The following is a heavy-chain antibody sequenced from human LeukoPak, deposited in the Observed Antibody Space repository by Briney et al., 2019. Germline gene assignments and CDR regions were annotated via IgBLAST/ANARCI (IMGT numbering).Heavy chain of an antibody. CDR2: ISSSSTKI. CDR1: GVTFINYT. CDR3: TRDPSFDSTFYYGMDV. D-gene: IGHD3-9*01. J-gene: IGHJ6*02. V-gene: IGHV3-21*01. Sequence: PGGSLRLSCVGSGVTFINYTMNWVRQAPGKGLEWISPISSSSTKIYYADSVKGRFTTARDNAKKSLYLQMNSLRAEDTAVYYCTRDPSFDSTFYYGMDVWGQGTTVTVSS.